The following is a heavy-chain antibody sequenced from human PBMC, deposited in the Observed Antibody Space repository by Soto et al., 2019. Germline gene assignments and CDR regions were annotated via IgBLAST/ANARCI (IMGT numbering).Heavy chain of an antibody. D-gene: IGHD3-22*01. CDR1: GFTFSSYA. CDR3: AKGVGDSSGYYFSGDY. CDR2: ISGSGGST. V-gene: IGHV3-23*01. Sequence: EVQLLESGGGLVQPGGSLRLSCAASGFTFSSYAMSWVRQAPGKGLEWVSAISGSGGSTYYADSVKGRFTISRDNSKNTLYLQMNSLRAEDTAVYYCAKGVGDSSGYYFSGDYWGQGTLVTVSS. J-gene: IGHJ4*02.